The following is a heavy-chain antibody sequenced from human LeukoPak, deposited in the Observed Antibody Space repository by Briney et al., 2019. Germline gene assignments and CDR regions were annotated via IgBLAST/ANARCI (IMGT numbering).Heavy chain of an antibody. D-gene: IGHD6-25*01. J-gene: IGHJ4*02. Sequence: GGSLRLSCAASGFTFSSYSMNWVRQAPGKGLEWVSYISSSSSTIYYADSVKGRFTISRDNAKTSLYLQMNSLRAEDTAVYYCRVSSGDFDYWGQGTLVAVSS. CDR1: GFTFSSYS. CDR3: RVSSGDFDY. CDR2: ISSSSSTI. V-gene: IGHV3-48*04.